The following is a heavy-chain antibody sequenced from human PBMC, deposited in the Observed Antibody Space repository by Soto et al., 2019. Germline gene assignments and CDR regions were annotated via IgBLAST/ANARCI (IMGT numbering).Heavy chain of an antibody. V-gene: IGHV3-53*01. Sequence: EVQLVESGGGLIQPGGSLRLSCAASGFTVSSNYMTWVRQAPGKGLEWVSVIYTGGATYYADSVKGRFTISRDNSKNTLYLQMNSLRAEDTAVYYCARERDTSGYILAYWGQGTLVTVPS. J-gene: IGHJ4*02. CDR3: ARERDTSGYILAY. D-gene: IGHD3-22*01. CDR2: IYTGGAT. CDR1: GFTVSSNY.